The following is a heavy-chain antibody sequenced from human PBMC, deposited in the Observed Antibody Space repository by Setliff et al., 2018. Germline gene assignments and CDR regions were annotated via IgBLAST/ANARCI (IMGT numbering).Heavy chain of an antibody. Sequence: LSLTCTASGGSISSYYWSWIRQPPGKGLEWIGYIYTSGSTNYNPSLKSRVTISVDTSKNQFSLKLSSVTAADTAVYYCARRGYGGNSGYYYYYMDVGGKGTTVTVSS. V-gene: IGHV4-4*08. CDR2: IYTSGST. D-gene: IGHD2-21*02. CDR3: ARRGYGGNSGYYYYYMDV. J-gene: IGHJ6*03. CDR1: GGSISSYY.